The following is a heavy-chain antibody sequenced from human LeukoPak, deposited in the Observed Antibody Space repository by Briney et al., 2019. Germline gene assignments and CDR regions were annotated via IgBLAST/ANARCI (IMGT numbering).Heavy chain of an antibody. D-gene: IGHD2-2*01. CDR1: GFTFSSYA. V-gene: IGHV3-30-3*01. CDR2: ISYDGSNK. Sequence: GGSLRLSCAASGFTFSSYAMHWVRQAPGKGLEWVAVISYDGSNKYYADSVKGRFTISRDNSKNTLYLQMNSLRAEDTAVYYCARSRVGRGYCSSTSCYHDAFDIWGQGTMVTVSS. CDR3: ARSRVGRGYCSSTSCYHDAFDI. J-gene: IGHJ3*02.